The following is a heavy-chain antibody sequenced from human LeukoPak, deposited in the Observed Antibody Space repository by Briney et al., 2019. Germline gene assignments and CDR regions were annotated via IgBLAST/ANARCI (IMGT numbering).Heavy chain of an antibody. CDR3: AKADIVVVPAATFDP. CDR2: ISGSGGST. J-gene: IGHJ5*02. CDR1: GFTFSSYA. Sequence: GGSLRLSCAASGFTFSSYAMSWVRQAPGKGLEWVSAISGSGGSTYYADSVKGRFTISRDNSKNTLYLQMSSLRAEDTAVYYCAKADIVVVPAATFDPWGQGTLVTVSS. D-gene: IGHD2-2*01. V-gene: IGHV3-23*01.